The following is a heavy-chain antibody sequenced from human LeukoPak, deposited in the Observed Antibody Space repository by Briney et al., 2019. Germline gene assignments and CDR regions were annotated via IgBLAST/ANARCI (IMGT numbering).Heavy chain of an antibody. CDR2: FEPVEVET. CDR1: GYSLTDSS. Sequence: ASVKVSCKLSGYSLTDSSIHWVRQAPGKGLEWMGGFEPVEVETFYAQKFRGRVTMTEDTTTDTGYMELSSLRSEDTALYYCALIGRSWEVRFPYWGQGTLVTVSA. CDR3: ALIGRSWEVRFPY. D-gene: IGHD1-26*01. V-gene: IGHV1-24*01. J-gene: IGHJ4*02.